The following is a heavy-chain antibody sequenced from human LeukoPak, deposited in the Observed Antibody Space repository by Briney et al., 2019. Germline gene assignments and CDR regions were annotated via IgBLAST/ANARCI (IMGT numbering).Heavy chain of an antibody. CDR3: ARGGGDTMVRGVIWNY. D-gene: IGHD3-10*01. Sequence: SETLSLTCTVSGGSISSGDYYWSWIRQPPGKGLEWIGYIYYSGSTYYNPSLKSRVTISVDTSKNQFSLKLSSVTAAGTAVYYCARGGGDTMVRGVIWNYWGQGTLVTVSS. V-gene: IGHV4-30-4*01. J-gene: IGHJ4*02. CDR2: IYYSGST. CDR1: GGSISSGDYY.